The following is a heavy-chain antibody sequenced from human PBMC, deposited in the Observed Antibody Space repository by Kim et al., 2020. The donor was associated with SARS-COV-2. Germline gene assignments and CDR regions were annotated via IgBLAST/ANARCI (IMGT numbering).Heavy chain of an antibody. J-gene: IGHJ4*02. D-gene: IGHD5-12*01. CDR3: AGIYDGGDY. CDR2: SV. V-gene: IGHV3-11*01. Sequence: SVCYADSVKVRFTISRDNAKNALYLQVNNLRADDTAVYYCAGIYDGGDYWGQGTLVTVSS.